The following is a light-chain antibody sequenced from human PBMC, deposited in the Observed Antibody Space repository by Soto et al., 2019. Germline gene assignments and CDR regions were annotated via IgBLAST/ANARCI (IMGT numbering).Light chain of an antibody. CDR3: QHYNNWPIT. J-gene: IGKJ5*01. Sequence: EIVMTQSPDTLSLSPGQRATLSCRASQSVSSYLAWYQQKPGQAPRLLIYGTSTRATGVPARFSGSGSGTDFTLTISSLQAADFAVYHCQHYNNWPITFGQGTRLEI. CDR2: GTS. CDR1: QSVSSY. V-gene: IGKV3-15*01.